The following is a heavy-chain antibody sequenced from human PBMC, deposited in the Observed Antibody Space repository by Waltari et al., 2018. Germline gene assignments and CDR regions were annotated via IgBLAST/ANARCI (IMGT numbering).Heavy chain of an antibody. J-gene: IGHJ4*02. CDR2: SSVNSEYI. Sequence: EVQLVASGGGLVKPGRSLRLSCAASGFSFRIYPMSWVRQAPGEGLEWVAFSSVNSEYILYDDSVRGLFTISRDNAKNSLYLQMNSLTAEDTSGYYCASLASIWGQGTLVTVSA. CDR1: GFSFRIYP. CDR3: ASLASI. V-gene: IGHV3-21*02. D-gene: IGHD3-3*02.